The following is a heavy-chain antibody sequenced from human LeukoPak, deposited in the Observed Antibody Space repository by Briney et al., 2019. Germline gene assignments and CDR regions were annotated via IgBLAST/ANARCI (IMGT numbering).Heavy chain of an antibody. CDR2: IDHSGRT. CDR3: ARLKYYDILTGYRIDAFDI. CDR1: GGSISNYY. J-gene: IGHJ3*02. D-gene: IGHD3-9*01. V-gene: IGHV4-59*01. Sequence: SETLSLTCTVSGGSISNYYWTWIRQPPGKGLEWIGYIDHSGRTNYNPSLKSRVAISVDTAKNDFSLKLSSVTAADTAVYYCARLKYYDILTGYRIDAFDIWGQGTMVTVSS.